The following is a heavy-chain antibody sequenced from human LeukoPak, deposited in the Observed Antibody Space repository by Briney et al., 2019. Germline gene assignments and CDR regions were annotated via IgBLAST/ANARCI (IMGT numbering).Heavy chain of an antibody. CDR3: ARDGGSSWQDFDY. CDR2: INSSGGST. CDR1: GYTFTSYN. J-gene: IGHJ4*02. V-gene: IGHV1-46*01. D-gene: IGHD6-13*01. Sequence: ASVKVSCKASGYTFTSYNMYWVRQAPGQGLEWMGIINSSGGSTNYAQKFQGRVTMTRDTSTSTVYMELSSLRSEDTAVYYCARDGGSSWQDFDYWGQGTLVTVSS.